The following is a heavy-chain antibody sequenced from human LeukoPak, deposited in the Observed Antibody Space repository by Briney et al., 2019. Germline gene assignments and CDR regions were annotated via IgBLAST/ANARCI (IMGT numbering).Heavy chain of an antibody. CDR3: ARLVVVVAAIATFDY. J-gene: IGHJ4*02. V-gene: IGHV4-34*01. Sequence: SETLSLTCAVYGGSFSGYYWSWIRQPPGKGLEWIGEINHSGSTNYNPSLKSRVTISVDTSKNQFSLKLSSVTAADTAVYYCARLVVVVAAIATFDYWGQGTLVAVSS. CDR2: INHSGST. CDR1: GGSFSGYY. D-gene: IGHD2-15*01.